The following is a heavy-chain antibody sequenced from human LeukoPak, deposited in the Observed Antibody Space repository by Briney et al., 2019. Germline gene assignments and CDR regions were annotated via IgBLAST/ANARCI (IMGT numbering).Heavy chain of an antibody. CDR2: ISTSIDKT. D-gene: IGHD3-10*01. J-gene: IGHJ6*02. CDR1: GYTFTDYG. Sequence: ASVKVSCKASGYTFTDYGVSWVRQAPGQGLEWMGWISTSIDKTDYAQKFQGRVSMTTDTSTSTAYMELRSLRSDDTAVYYCAREDSGSPPYYYYYGMDVWGQGTTVTVSS. V-gene: IGHV1-18*01. CDR3: AREDSGSPPYYYYYGMDV.